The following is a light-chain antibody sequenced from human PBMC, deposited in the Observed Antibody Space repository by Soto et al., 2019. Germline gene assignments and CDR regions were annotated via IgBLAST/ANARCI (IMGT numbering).Light chain of an antibody. V-gene: IGKV1-27*01. J-gene: IGKJ3*01. CDR2: AAS. CDR3: QKESSVPV. Sequence: DIQMTQSPTSLSASVGDRVTITCRASQGIRNFVSWYQQKPGKAPKLLLYAASTLQSGFPSRFSGSGSGTDFTLTINSLQPEDVATYYCQKESSVPVFGPGTKVEIK. CDR1: QGIRNF.